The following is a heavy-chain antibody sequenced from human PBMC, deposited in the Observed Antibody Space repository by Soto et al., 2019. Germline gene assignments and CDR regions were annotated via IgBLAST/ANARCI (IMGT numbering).Heavy chain of an antibody. J-gene: IGHJ1*01. CDR2: IRSKANSYAT. D-gene: IGHD3-9*01. CDR1: GFTFSGSA. CDR3: TRLRLDSLFQH. Sequence: PGGSLRLSCAASGFTFSGSAMHWVRQASGRGLEWVGRIRSKANSYATAYAASVKGRFTISRDDSKNTAYLQMNSLKTEDTAVYYCTRLRLDSLFQHWGQGTLVTVSS. V-gene: IGHV3-73*01.